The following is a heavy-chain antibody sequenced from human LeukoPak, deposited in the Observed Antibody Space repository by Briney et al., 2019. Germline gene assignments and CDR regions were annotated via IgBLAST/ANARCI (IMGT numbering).Heavy chain of an antibody. CDR3: ARPAGSGWYHWCYFDY. D-gene: IGHD6-19*01. Sequence: PSETLSLTCAVYGGSFSGYYWSWIRQPPGKGLEWIGEINHSGSTNYNPSLKSRVTISVDTSKNQFSLKLSSVTAADTAVYYCARPAGSGWYHWCYFDYWGQGTLVTVSS. CDR2: INHSGST. V-gene: IGHV4-34*01. CDR1: GGSFSGYY. J-gene: IGHJ4*02.